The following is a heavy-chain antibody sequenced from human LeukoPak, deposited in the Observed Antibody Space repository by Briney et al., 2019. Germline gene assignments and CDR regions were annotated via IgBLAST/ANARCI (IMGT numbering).Heavy chain of an antibody. V-gene: IGHV1-18*01. Sequence: GASVKVSCKASGYTFTSHGISWVRQAPGQGLEWMGWISAYNGITDYAQNLQGRVTMTTDTSTSTAYMELRSLRSDDTAVYYCARDGTTEHFQHWGQGTLVTVSS. CDR1: GYTFTSHG. J-gene: IGHJ1*01. CDR2: ISAYNGIT. CDR3: ARDGTTEHFQH. D-gene: IGHD1-7*01.